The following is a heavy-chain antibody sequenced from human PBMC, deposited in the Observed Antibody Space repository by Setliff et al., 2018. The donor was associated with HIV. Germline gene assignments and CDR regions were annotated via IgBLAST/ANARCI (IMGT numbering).Heavy chain of an antibody. CDR1: GFSFSSYA. Sequence: GGSLRLSCAASGFSFSSYAMQWVRQAPGKGLEYVSGISSDGGSTYYANSVKGRFTISRDNSKNKLDLQMGSLRSEDTAVYYCAKDIPGPAINSGRIKNWFDPWGEGTLVTVSS. V-gene: IGHV3-64*01. D-gene: IGHD6-19*01. J-gene: IGHJ5*02. CDR2: ISSDGGST. CDR3: AKDIPGPAINSGRIKNWFDP.